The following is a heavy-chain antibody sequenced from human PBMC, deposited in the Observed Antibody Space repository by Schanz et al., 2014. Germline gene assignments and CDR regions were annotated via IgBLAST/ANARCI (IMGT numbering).Heavy chain of an antibody. J-gene: IGHJ4*02. CDR2: IAYDGSKK. CDR3: AKSYDTSGYSGFDY. D-gene: IGHD3-22*01. V-gene: IGHV3-30*18. Sequence: VQLVESGGGLVKPGDSLRLSCAASGFTFSSYTMHWVRQAPGKGLEWVAGIAYDGSKKNYADSVKGRFTISRDNSKTTLYLQMNSLRTEDTAVYFCAKSYDTSGYSGFDYWGQGTLVTVSS. CDR1: GFTFSSYT.